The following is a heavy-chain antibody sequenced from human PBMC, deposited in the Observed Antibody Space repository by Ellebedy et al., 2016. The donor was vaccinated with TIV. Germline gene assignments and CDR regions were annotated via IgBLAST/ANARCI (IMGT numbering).Heavy chain of an antibody. V-gene: IGHV3-7*01. CDR1: GFSFRSYW. J-gene: IGHJ5*02. D-gene: IGHD4-17*01. CDR3: ARRGSYGDYAVQVNSWFDT. CDR2: IYQDGSDQ. Sequence: GESLKISCAASGFSFRSYWMSWVRQAPGKGLEWVANIYQDGSDQYYVDSVKGRFTISRDNANTSLFLQMNSLRVEDTAVYYCARRGSYGDYAVQVNSWFDTWGQGTLVTVSS.